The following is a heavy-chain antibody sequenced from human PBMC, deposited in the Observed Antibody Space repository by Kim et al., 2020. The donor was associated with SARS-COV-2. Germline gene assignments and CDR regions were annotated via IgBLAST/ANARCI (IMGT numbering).Heavy chain of an antibody. CDR2: SSIFNGKT. Sequence: ASVKVSCKASGYTFSDYGISWVRQAPGQGLEWMGWSSIFNGKTNYAQRFQATVTLTTDTSTSTAYMEVRSLTYDDTAVYYCARDNEYSYGHDYWGQGTRITVSS. J-gene: IGHJ4*02. CDR1: GYTFSDYG. V-gene: IGHV1-18*01. CDR3: ARDNEYSYGHDY. D-gene: IGHD3-16*01.